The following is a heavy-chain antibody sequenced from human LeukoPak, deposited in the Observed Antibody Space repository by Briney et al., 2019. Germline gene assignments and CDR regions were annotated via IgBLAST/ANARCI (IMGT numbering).Heavy chain of an antibody. J-gene: IGHJ1*01. CDR3: AGADLPGRIPSTQRYFHH. D-gene: IGHD2-15*01. V-gene: IGHV3-30-3*01. CDR2: TSYDGINS. CDR1: GFTFSSYA. Sequence: SGGSLRLSCAASGFTFSSYAMHWVRQAPGKGLEWVAVTSYDGINSYYADSVKGRFTISRDNSKNTLFLQMNSLRSEDTAVYYCAGADLPGRIPSTQRYFHHWGQGTLVTVSS.